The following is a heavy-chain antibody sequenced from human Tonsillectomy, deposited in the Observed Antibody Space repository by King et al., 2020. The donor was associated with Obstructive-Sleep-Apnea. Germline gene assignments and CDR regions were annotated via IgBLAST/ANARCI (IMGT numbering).Heavy chain of an antibody. CDR1: GYSFTSYW. V-gene: IGHV5-10-1*01. CDR2: LDPSDSYT. CDR3: ARQAPTTVKPNYYYGMDV. J-gene: IGHJ6*02. Sequence: VQLVESGAEVKKPGESLRISCKGSGYSFTSYWISWVRQMPGKGLEWMGRLDPSDSYTNYSPSFQGHVTISADKSISTAYLQWSSLKASDTAMYYCARQAPTTVKPNYYYGMDVWGQGTTVTVSS. D-gene: IGHD4-11*01.